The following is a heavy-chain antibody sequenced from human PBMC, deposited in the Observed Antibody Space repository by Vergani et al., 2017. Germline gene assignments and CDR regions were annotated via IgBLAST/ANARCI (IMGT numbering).Heavy chain of an antibody. Sequence: QVQLVESGGGVVQRGGSLRLSCATSVFTLSNYDMQWIRQGPGKGLEFVAFIQFDGSKQYYADSVKGRFTLSRDFSKKTLYLQMNSLRTDDTAKYYCAKHFRGWGIDYWCQGTQVIVSS. CDR2: IQFDGSKQ. V-gene: IGHV3-30*02. D-gene: IGHD3-16*01. CDR3: AKHFRGWGIDY. CDR1: VFTLSNYD. J-gene: IGHJ4*02.